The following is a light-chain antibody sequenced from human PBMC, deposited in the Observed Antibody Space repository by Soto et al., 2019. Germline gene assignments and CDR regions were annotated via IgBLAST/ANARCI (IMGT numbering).Light chain of an antibody. V-gene: IGKV1-12*01. Sequence: DIKVTQSPSSLSASVGAAVTITCRTSQRIGTFLNWYQQKPGKAPKLLMYAASSLQSGVPSRFSGSGSGTDFTLTISSLQPEDFATYYCQQANSFPPTLGQGTRLEI. CDR2: AAS. CDR1: QRIGTF. J-gene: IGKJ5*01. CDR3: QQANSFPPT.